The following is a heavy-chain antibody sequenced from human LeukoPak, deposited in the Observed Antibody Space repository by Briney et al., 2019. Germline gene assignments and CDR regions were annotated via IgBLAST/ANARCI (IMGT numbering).Heavy chain of an antibody. V-gene: IGHV3-7*01. J-gene: IGHJ4*02. Sequence: GGSLRLSCAASGFTFNKHWMNWVRQAPGKGLEWVANIKQDGSEKYYVDSVKGRFTISRDNAKNSLYLQMNSLGAEDTAVYYCAARPCSVGRCYLDYWGQGTLVTVSS. D-gene: IGHD2-15*01. CDR3: AARPCSVGRCYLDY. CDR1: GFTFNKHW. CDR2: IKQDGSEK.